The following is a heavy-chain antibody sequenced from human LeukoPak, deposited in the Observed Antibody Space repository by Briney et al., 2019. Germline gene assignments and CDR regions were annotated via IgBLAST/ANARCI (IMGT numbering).Heavy chain of an antibody. D-gene: IGHD5-18*01. V-gene: IGHV3-9*01. CDR2: ITWNSANI. CDR3: AKMARYSYVGVYYFDY. J-gene: IGHJ4*02. CDR1: GFTFGDYA. Sequence: PGGSLRLSCAASGFTFGDYAMHWVRQAPGKGLEWVSGITWNSANIVYADSVKGRFTISRDNSKSTLFLQMNSLRAEDTAVYYCAKMARYSYVGVYYFDYWGQGTLVTVSS.